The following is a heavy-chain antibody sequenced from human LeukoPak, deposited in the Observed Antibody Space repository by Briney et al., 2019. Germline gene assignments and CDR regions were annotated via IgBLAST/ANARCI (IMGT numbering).Heavy chain of an antibody. CDR2: ISYDGSNK. CDR3: AKVGGSNPNYYHYYGMDV. CDR1: GFTFSSHG. D-gene: IGHD5-24*01. Sequence: PGGSLRLSCAASGFTFSSHGMHWVRQAPGKGLEWVAVISYDGSNKYYADSVKGRFTISRDNSKNTLYLQMNSLRAEDTAVYFCAKVGGSNPNYYHYYGMDVWGKGTTVTVSS. J-gene: IGHJ6*04. V-gene: IGHV3-30*18.